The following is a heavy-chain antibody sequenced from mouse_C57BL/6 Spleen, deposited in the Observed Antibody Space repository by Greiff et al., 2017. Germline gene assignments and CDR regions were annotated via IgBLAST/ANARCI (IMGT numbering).Heavy chain of an antibody. CDR1: GYTFTDHT. J-gene: IGHJ3*01. CDR2: IYPRDGST. CDR3: ARRGYDPSFAY. Sequence: VQLQQSDAELVKPGASVKISCKVSGYTFTDHTIHWMKQRPEQGLEWIGYIYPRDGSTKYNAKFKGKATLTADTSSSTNYVLRNSLTSEDSADYFCARRGYDPSFAYWGQGTLVTVSA. D-gene: IGHD2-3*01. V-gene: IGHV1-78*01.